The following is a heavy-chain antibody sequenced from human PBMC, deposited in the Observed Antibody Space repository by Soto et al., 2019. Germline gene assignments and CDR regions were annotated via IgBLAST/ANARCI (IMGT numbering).Heavy chain of an antibody. CDR1: GGSITIGGYC. V-gene: IGHV4-30-2*01. CDR2: ICHSGNT. J-gene: IGHJ5*02. D-gene: IGHD3-10*01. Sequence: SETLSLTCTVSGGSITIGGYCWSWIRQPPGQGLEWIGYICHSGNTYYNPSLKSRVTTSLDRSKNQFSLNLSFVAAADTAVFYCARVWFGESSWFDPWGQGTLVTVSS. CDR3: ARVWFGESSWFDP.